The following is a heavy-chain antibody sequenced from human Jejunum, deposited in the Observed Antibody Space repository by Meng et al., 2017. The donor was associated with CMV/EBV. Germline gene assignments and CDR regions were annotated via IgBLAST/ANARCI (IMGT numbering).Heavy chain of an antibody. V-gene: IGHV3-15*01. Sequence: GQVVESGGGLIKPGGSLRLSCAASGFSFPDAWMSWVRQAPGKGLEWVGRIKAKSDGGTTEYPAPVKGRFTISRDDSKNTLFLQMNSLKTEDTAVYYCTTGRAHWGQGTLVTVSS. CDR1: GFSFPDAW. CDR3: TTGRAH. J-gene: IGHJ4*02. CDR2: IKAKSDGGTT.